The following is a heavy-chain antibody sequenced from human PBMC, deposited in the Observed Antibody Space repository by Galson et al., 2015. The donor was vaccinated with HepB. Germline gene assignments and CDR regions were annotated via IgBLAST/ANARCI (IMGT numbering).Heavy chain of an antibody. CDR3: AKDLESGWIEDY. Sequence: SLRLSCAASGFTFSSYGMHWVRQAPGKGLEWVAVISYDGSNKYYADSVKGRFIISRDNSKNTLYLQMNSLRAEDTAVYYCAKDLESGWIEDYWGQGTLVTVSS. CDR2: ISYDGSNK. V-gene: IGHV3-30*18. D-gene: IGHD6-19*01. CDR1: GFTFSSYG. J-gene: IGHJ4*02.